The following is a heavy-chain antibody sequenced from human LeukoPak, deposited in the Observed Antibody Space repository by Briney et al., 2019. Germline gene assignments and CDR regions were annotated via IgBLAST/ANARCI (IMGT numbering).Heavy chain of an antibody. J-gene: IGHJ6*02. D-gene: IGHD3-16*01. CDR3: ARGGGLDV. CDR1: GFTFSSYW. CDR2: VNHNGNVN. Sequence: GGSLRLSCAASGFTFSSYWMNWARQAPGKGLEWVVSVNHNGNVNYYVDSVKGRFTISRDNAKNSLYLQMSNLRAEDTAVYFCARGGGLDVWGQGATVTVSS. V-gene: IGHV3-7*03.